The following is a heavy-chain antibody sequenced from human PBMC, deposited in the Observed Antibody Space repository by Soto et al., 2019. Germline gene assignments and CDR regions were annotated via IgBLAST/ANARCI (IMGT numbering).Heavy chain of an antibody. CDR1: EFMFSNYW. J-gene: IGHJ4*02. Sequence: DVQLVESGGGLVQPGGSLRLSCVASEFMFSNYWMHWVRQAPGKGLVWVSLSYGDGSNTDYADSVKGRFTISRDNAKNTLYLQMNSLSAEDTAVYYCARSSFPYYFDYWGQGTLVSVSS. V-gene: IGHV3-74*01. CDR3: ARSSFPYYFDY. CDR2: SYGDGSNT. D-gene: IGHD3-10*01.